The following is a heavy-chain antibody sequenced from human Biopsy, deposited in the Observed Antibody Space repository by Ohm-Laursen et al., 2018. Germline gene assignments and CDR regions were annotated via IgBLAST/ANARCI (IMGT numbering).Heavy chain of an antibody. D-gene: IGHD3-3*01. CDR3: ARTPRDSFWSGSYKRGLWFDP. V-gene: IGHV4-59*01. CDR1: GGSIISYY. J-gene: IGHJ5*02. CDR2: VYNGGIT. Sequence: TLSLTCSVSGGSIISYYRTWIRQPPGKGLEWIGHVYNGGITNYNPSLKGRVTISKDTSKNQFSLQVNSVTAADTAVYYCARTPRDSFWSGSYKRGLWFDPWGQGTLVIVSS.